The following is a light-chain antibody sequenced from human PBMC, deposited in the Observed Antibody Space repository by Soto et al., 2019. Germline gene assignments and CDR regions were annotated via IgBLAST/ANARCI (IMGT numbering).Light chain of an antibody. J-gene: IGLJ3*02. V-gene: IGLV2-23*01. CDR3: CSYAGSRTFV. CDR1: SSDVGAYNL. CDR2: ECS. Sequence: QSALTQPASVSGSPEQSITISCTGTSSDVGAYNLVSWYQQHPGKAPRLIIYECSKRPSGISHRFSGSKSDNTASLTISGLRAEDEAHYHCCSYAGSRTFVFGGGTQLTVL.